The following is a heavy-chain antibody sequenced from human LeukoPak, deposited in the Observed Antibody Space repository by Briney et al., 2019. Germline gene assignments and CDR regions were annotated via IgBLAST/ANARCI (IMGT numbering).Heavy chain of an antibody. V-gene: IGHV4-59*01. CDR1: GGSIGSYY. Sequence: PSETLSLTCTVSGGSIGSYYWSWIRQPPGKGLEWIGYIYYSGSTNYNPSLKSRVTISVDTSKNQFSLKLSSVTAADTAVYYCARDRSSSGVFFDYWGQGTLVTVSS. D-gene: IGHD6-19*01. CDR3: ARDRSSSGVFFDY. CDR2: IYYSGST. J-gene: IGHJ4*02.